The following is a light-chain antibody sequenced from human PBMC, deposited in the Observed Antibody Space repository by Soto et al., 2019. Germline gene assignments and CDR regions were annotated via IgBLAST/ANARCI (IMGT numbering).Light chain of an antibody. CDR1: QDISNY. Sequence: DIQMTQSPSSLSASIGDRVTITCQASQDISNYLNWYQQKPGKAPKLLIYDTSNLETGVPSRFSGGGSGTSYVITISGLQPEDIATYYCQQYANLPWTFGRRTKVEVK. V-gene: IGKV1-33*01. CDR3: QQYANLPWT. CDR2: DTS. J-gene: IGKJ1*01.